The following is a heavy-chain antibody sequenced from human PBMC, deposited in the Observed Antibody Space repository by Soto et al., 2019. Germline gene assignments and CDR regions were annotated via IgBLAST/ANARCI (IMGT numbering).Heavy chain of an antibody. D-gene: IGHD1-1*01. V-gene: IGHV1-18*01. CDR2: ISAHNGNT. CDR1: GYAFTTYG. Sequence: QVHLVQSGAEVKKPGASVKVSCKGSGYAFTTYGITWVRQAPGQGLEWMGWISAHNGNTNYAQKLQDRVTVTRDTSTSTAYMELRSLRSGDTAVYYCARGRYGDYWGQGALVTVSS. J-gene: IGHJ4*02. CDR3: ARGRYGDY.